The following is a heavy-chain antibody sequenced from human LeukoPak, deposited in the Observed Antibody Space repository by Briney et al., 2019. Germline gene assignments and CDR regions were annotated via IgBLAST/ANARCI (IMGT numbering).Heavy chain of an antibody. CDR1: GGSISSHY. D-gene: IGHD3-3*01. J-gene: IGHJ4*02. CDR3: ARGSGSWSGYGLDY. Sequence: SETLSLTCTVSGGSISSHYWSWIRQPPGKGLEWIGYIYYSGSTNYNPSLKSRVTISVDTSKNQFSLKLSSVTAADTAVYYCARGSGSWSGYGLDYWGQGTLVTVSS. CDR2: IYYSGST. V-gene: IGHV4-59*11.